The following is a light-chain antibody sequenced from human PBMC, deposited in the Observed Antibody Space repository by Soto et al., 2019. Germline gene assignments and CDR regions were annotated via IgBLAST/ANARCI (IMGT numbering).Light chain of an antibody. Sequence: EIVLTQSPGTLSLSPGERATLSCRASQSVTSNYLGWYQQKPGQAPRRLIYETFSRATGIPDRFSGSGSGTDFTLTISRLEPEDFAVYFCQQYGTSASFGPGTKVDIK. CDR3: QQYGTSAS. J-gene: IGKJ3*01. CDR1: QSVTSNY. CDR2: ETF. V-gene: IGKV3-20*01.